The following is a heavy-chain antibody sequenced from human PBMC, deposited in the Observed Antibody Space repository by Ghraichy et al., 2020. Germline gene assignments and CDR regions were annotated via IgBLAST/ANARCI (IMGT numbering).Heavy chain of an antibody. V-gene: IGHV1-69*04. CDR2: IIPILGIA. CDR1: GGTFSSYA. J-gene: IGHJ4*02. CDR3: ARVLRTRGYSYET. D-gene: IGHD5-18*01. Sequence: SVKVSCKASGGTFSSYAISWVRQAPGQGLEWMGRIIPILGIANYAQKFQGRVTITADKSTSTAYMELSSLRSEDTAVYYCARVLRTRGYSYETWSQGTLVTVSS.